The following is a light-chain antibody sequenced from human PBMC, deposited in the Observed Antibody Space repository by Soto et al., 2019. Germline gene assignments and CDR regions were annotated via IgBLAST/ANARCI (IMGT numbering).Light chain of an antibody. Sequence: QSALTQPASVSGSPGQSITISCTGTSSDVGSYNLVSWYQQHPGKAPKLMIYEVSKRPSGVSNRFSGSKSGNTASLTISGLQAEDEADYYCCSYAGISTSDWVFGGGTQLTVL. V-gene: IGLV2-23*02. CDR2: EVS. J-gene: IGLJ3*02. CDR3: CSYAGISTSDWV. CDR1: SSDVGSYNL.